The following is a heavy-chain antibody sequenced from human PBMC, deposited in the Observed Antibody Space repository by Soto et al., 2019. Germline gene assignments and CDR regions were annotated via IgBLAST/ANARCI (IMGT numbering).Heavy chain of an antibody. CDR1: GFTFSSYA. CDR2: VSGSGGST. J-gene: IGHJ6*02. Sequence: EVQLLESGGDLVQPGGSLRLSCEASGFTFSSYAMSWVRQAPGKGLEWVSAVSGSGGSTYYADSVKGRFTISRDNSKNPLYLQMNSLRAEDTAIYFCAKSDGDYPYYSAMDVWGQGTTITVSS. D-gene: IGHD4-17*01. V-gene: IGHV3-23*01. CDR3: AKSDGDYPYYSAMDV.